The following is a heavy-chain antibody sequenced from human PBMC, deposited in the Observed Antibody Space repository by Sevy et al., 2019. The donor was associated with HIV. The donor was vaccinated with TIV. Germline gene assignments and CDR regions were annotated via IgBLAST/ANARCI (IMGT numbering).Heavy chain of an antibody. D-gene: IGHD2-15*01. CDR2: IYSGGST. Sequence: GGSLRLSCAASEFTVSSNYMSWVRQAPGKGLEWVSVIYSGGSTYYADSVKGRFTISRDNCQNTVYLQMNSLRAEDTAVYYCAREDIVLGEGNYYGMDVWGQGTTVTVSS. V-gene: IGHV3-53*01. CDR1: EFTVSSNY. CDR3: AREDIVLGEGNYYGMDV. J-gene: IGHJ6*02.